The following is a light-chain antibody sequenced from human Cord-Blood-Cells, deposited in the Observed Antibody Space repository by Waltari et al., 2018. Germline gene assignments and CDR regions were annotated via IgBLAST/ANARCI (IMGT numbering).Light chain of an antibody. CDR3: CSYAVSSTWV. CDR2: EGS. Sequence: QSALTQPASVSGSPGQSITISCTGTSSDVGSYNLVSWYQQHPGKAPKLMIYEGSKRPSGVSKRFSGSKSGNTASLTISGLQAGDEADYYCCSYAVSSTWVFGGGTKLTVL. J-gene: IGLJ3*02. CDR1: SSDVGSYNL. V-gene: IGLV2-23*01.